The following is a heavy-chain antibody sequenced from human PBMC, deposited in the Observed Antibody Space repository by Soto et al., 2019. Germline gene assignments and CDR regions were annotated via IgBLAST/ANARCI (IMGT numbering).Heavy chain of an antibody. CDR3: ARVYSFAGTHDAFDI. CDR2: IYYSGST. CDR1: GGSISSYY. J-gene: IGHJ3*02. Sequence: SETLSLTCTVSGGSISSYYWSWIRQPPGKGLEWIGYIYYSGSTNYNPSLKSRVTISVDTSKNQFSLKLSSVTAADTAVYYCARVYSFAGTHDAFDIWGQGTMVTVSS. V-gene: IGHV4-59*01. D-gene: IGHD1-1*01.